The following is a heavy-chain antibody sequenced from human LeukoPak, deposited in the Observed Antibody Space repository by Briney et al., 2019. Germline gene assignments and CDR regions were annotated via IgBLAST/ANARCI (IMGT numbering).Heavy chain of an antibody. CDR3: ARDYDYDYVWGSYRYSNWFDP. J-gene: IGHJ5*02. CDR2: ISSSSSYI. D-gene: IGHD3-16*02. Sequence: GGSLRLSCAASGFTFSSYSMNWVRQAPGKGLEWVSSISSSSSYIYYADSVKGRFTISRDNAKNSLYLQMNSLRAEDTAVYYCARDYDYDYVWGSYRYSNWFDPWGQGTLVTVSS. V-gene: IGHV3-21*01. CDR1: GFTFSSYS.